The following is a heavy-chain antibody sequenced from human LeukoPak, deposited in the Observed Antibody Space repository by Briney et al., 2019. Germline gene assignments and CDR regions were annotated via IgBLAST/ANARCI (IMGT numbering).Heavy chain of an antibody. D-gene: IGHD6-13*01. CDR3: ARLFRGAAGTDY. J-gene: IGHJ4*02. V-gene: IGHV1-8*01. CDR1: GYTFTSYD. CDR2: MNPNSGNT. Sequence: APVKVSCKASGYTFTSYDINWVRQATGQGLEWMGWMNPNSGNTGYAQKFQGRVTMTRNTSISTAYMELSSLRSEDTAVYYCARLFRGAAGTDYWGQGTLVTVSS.